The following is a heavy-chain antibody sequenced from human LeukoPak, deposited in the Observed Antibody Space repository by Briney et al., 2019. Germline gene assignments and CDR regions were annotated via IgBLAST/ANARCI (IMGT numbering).Heavy chain of an antibody. Sequence: ASVKVSCKASGYTFTSYGISWVRQAPGQGLEWMGWISAYNGNTNYVQNLQGRVTMTTDTSTSTAYMVLRSLRSDDTAVYYCARIVAGTTFDYWGQGTLVTVSS. CDR2: ISAYNGNT. V-gene: IGHV1-18*01. J-gene: IGHJ4*02. D-gene: IGHD6-19*01. CDR1: GYTFTSYG. CDR3: ARIVAGTTFDY.